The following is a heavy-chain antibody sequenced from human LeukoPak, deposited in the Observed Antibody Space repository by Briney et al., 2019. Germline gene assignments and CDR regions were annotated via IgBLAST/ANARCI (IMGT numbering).Heavy chain of an antibody. CDR2: INHSGTT. Sequence: SETLSLTCAVYGGSFNDYYWSWIRQPPGKGLEWIGEINHSGTTNYSPSLKSRVSISVDTSKNQFSLKLNSVTAADAAMYYCASHYSSGSYRYTGSFDSWGQGMLVNVSS. D-gene: IGHD3-16*02. J-gene: IGHJ4*02. CDR3: ASHYSSGSYRYTGSFDS. V-gene: IGHV4-34*01. CDR1: GGSFNDYY.